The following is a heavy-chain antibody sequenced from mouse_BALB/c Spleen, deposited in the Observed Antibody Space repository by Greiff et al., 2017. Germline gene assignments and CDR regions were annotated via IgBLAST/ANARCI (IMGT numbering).Heavy chain of an antibody. J-gene: IGHJ1*01. Sequence: EVKLVESGGGLVKPGGSLKLSCAASGFTFSSYAMSWVRQTPEKRLEWVASISSGGSTYYPDSVKGRFTISRDNARNILYLQMSSLRSEDTAMYYCATYYGNFDWYFDVWGAGTTVTVSS. CDR3: ATYYGNFDWYFDV. CDR1: GFTFSSYA. V-gene: IGHV5-6-5*01. D-gene: IGHD2-10*01. CDR2: ISSGGST.